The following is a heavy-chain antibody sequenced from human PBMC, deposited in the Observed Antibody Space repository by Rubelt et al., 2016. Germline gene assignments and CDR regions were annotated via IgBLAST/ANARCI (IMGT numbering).Heavy chain of an antibody. Sequence: QVQLQQWGAGLLKPSETLSLTCAVYGGSFSGHYWNWIRQPPGKGLEWIGEITYRGSTSYNPSPKSRVTISIHTSKNQFSRGLRAVTASDTAIYYCVRDRGSNWYIRYAFDVWGQGTMVTVSS. J-gene: IGHJ3*01. CDR1: GGSFSGHY. CDR2: ITYRGST. CDR3: VRDRGSNWYIRYAFDV. D-gene: IGHD6-13*01. V-gene: IGHV4-34*02.